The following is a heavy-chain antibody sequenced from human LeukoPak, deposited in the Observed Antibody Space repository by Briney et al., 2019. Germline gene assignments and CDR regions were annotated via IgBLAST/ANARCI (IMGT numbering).Heavy chain of an antibody. CDR2: IYYSGST. CDR1: GGSISSYY. CDR3: ARLYYDFWSGPNWFDP. Sequence: SETLSLTCTVSGGSISSYYWSWIRQPPGKGLEWIGYIYYSGSTNYNPSLKSRVTISVDTSKNQFSLKLSSVTVADTAVYYCARLYYDFWSGPNWFDPWGQGTLVTVSS. J-gene: IGHJ5*02. V-gene: IGHV4-59*01. D-gene: IGHD3-3*01.